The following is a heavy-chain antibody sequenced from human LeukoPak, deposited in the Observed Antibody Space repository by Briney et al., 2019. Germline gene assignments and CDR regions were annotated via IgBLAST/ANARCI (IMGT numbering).Heavy chain of an antibody. J-gene: IGHJ4*02. CDR1: GFTFSSYD. V-gene: IGHV3-64*01. Sequence: GGSLRLSCAASGFTFSSYDMQWVRQAPGKGLEYVSAISGNEGTTYYANSVKGRFTISRDNSKNTLYLQMGSLRAEDMAVYYCARDGARYSGSYYNDYWGQGTLVTVSS. D-gene: IGHD1-26*01. CDR3: ARDGARYSGSYYNDY. CDR2: ISGNEGTT.